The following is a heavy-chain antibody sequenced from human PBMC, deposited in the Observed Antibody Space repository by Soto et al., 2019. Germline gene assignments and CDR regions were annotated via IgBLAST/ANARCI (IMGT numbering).Heavy chain of an antibody. V-gene: IGHV4-34*01. D-gene: IGHD3-10*01. CDR1: GGSFSGYY. CDR2: INHSGST. Sequence: SETLSLTCAAYGGSFSGYYWSWIRQPPGKGLEWIGEINHSGSTSYSPSLKSRVTISVDTSKNQFSLKLSSVTAADTAVYYCARGRDRVRGVIISYYYYGMDVWGQGTTVTVSS. CDR3: ARGRDRVRGVIISYYYYGMDV. J-gene: IGHJ6*02.